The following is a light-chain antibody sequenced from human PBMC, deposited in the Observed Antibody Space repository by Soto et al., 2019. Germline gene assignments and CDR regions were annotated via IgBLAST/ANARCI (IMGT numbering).Light chain of an antibody. Sequence: EIVLTQSPGTLSLSPGERVTLSCRASQSVSSSYLAWYQQKPAQAPRLLIYGASNRATGIPDRFSGSGSGTDFTLTISRLEPEDVAVYYCQQYGVSPPYTFGQGTKLEIK. CDR1: QSVSSSY. J-gene: IGKJ2*01. V-gene: IGKV3-20*01. CDR2: GAS. CDR3: QQYGVSPPYT.